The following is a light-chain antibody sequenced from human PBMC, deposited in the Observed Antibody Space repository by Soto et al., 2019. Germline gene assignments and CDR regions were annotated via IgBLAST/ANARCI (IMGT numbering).Light chain of an antibody. J-gene: IGLJ2*01. CDR3: SSYTSSRSVV. Sequence: QSVLTQPASVSGSPGQSITISCTGTSSDVGGYNYVSWYQQHPGKAPKLMIYDVSNPPSGVSNRFSGSKSGNTASLTISGLQAEDEADYYCSSYTSSRSVVFGGGTKLTVL. V-gene: IGLV2-14*01. CDR2: DVS. CDR1: SSDVGGYNY.